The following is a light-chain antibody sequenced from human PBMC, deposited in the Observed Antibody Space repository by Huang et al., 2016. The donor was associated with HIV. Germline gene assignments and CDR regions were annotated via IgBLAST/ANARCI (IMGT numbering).Light chain of an antibody. Sequence: IVLTQSPATLSVSPGERATLPCRAGRSISTSLSWYQQKPGQAPRLLIFGASTRDTGIPDRFSGSGSGTEFTLTVSSLQSEDFAVYYCQQYYDWPPLTFGGGTKVEIK. V-gene: IGKV3-15*01. CDR2: GAS. CDR1: RSISTS. J-gene: IGKJ4*01. CDR3: QQYYDWPPLT.